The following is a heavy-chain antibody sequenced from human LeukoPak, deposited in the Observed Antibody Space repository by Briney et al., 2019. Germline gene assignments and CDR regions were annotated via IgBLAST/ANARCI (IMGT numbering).Heavy chain of an antibody. CDR1: GFTFSNYA. J-gene: IGHJ2*01. Sequence: PGGSLRLSCTASGFTFSNYAMSWVRHAPGKGLEWVSVITGSSGSTYYADSVKGRFTISRDNSKNALYLQMNSLRAEDTAVYYCARGRWMTAATYWYFDLWGRGTQVTVSS. CDR2: ITGSSGST. D-gene: IGHD2-21*02. V-gene: IGHV3-23*01. CDR3: ARGRWMTAATYWYFDL.